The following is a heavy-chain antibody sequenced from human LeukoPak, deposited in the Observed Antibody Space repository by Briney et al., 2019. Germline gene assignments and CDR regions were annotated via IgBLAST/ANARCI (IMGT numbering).Heavy chain of an antibody. CDR1: GYSISSGYY. CDR3: ARQGRYYDSSGYGDY. Sequence: SETLSLTCAVSGYSISSGYYWGWIRQPPGKGLEGIGSIYHSGSTYYNSSLKSRDTISADTSKNQFTLKLSSVTAAETAVYYCARQGRYYDSSGYGDYWGQGTLVTVSS. D-gene: IGHD3-22*01. V-gene: IGHV4-38-2*01. CDR2: IYHSGST. J-gene: IGHJ4*02.